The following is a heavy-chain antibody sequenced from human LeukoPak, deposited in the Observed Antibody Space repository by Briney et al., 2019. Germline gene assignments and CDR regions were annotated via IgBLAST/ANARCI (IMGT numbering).Heavy chain of an antibody. V-gene: IGHV1-2*06. J-gene: IGHJ4*02. D-gene: IGHD3-10*01. CDR3: ARDQGRRDFDY. CDR2: INPNSGGT. CDR1: GYTFTGYY. Sequence: ASVKVSCKASGYTFTGYYIHWVRQAPGQGLEWMGRINPNSGGTNYAQKFQGRVTMTRDTSITTAYMELSSLTSDDTAVYYCARDQGRRDFDYWGQGTLVTVSS.